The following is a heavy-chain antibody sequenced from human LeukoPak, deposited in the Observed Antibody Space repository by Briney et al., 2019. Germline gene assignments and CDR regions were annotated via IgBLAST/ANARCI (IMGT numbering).Heavy chain of an antibody. J-gene: IGHJ6*02. V-gene: IGHV4-39*01. CDR2: IYYSGST. CDR1: GGSISSSTYY. CDR3: ARLQGAYGMDV. Sequence: SETLSLTCTVSGGSISSSTYYWGWIRQPPGKGLAWIGSIYYSGSTYYNPSLKSRVTTSVDTSKNQFSLKLSSVTAADTAVYYCARLQGAYGMDVWGQGTTVTVSS. D-gene: IGHD1-26*01.